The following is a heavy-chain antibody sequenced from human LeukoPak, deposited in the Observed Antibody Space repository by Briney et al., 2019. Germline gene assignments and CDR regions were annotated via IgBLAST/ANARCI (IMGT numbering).Heavy chain of an antibody. Sequence: PGGSLRLSCAASGFTFDDYAMHWVRQAPGKGLEWVSGISWNSGSIGYADSVKGRFTISRDNAKNSLYLQMNSLRAEDSALYYCAKDSHHAGQQLDYWGQGTLVTVSS. CDR1: GFTFDDYA. J-gene: IGHJ4*02. D-gene: IGHD6-13*01. CDR3: AKDSHHAGQQLDY. CDR2: ISWNSGSI. V-gene: IGHV3-9*01.